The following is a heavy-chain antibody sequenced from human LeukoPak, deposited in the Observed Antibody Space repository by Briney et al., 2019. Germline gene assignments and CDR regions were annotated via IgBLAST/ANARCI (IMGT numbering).Heavy chain of an antibody. D-gene: IGHD6-25*01. Sequence: SETLSLTCTVSGGSISSSSYYWGWIRQPPGKGLEWIGSIYYSGSTYYNPSLKSRVTISVDTSKNQFSLKLSSVTAADTAVYYCAITYSSADDAFDIWGQGTMVTVSS. CDR2: IYYSGST. CDR1: GGSISSSSYY. CDR3: AITYSSADDAFDI. J-gene: IGHJ3*02. V-gene: IGHV4-39*01.